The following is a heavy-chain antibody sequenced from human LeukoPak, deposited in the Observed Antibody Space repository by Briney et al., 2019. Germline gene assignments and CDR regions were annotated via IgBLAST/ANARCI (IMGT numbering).Heavy chain of an antibody. V-gene: IGHV4-39*05. J-gene: IGHJ4*02. CDR1: GGSISSSIYH. Sequence: PSETPSLTCTVSGGSISSSIYHGGWIRQPPGKGLEWIGTIYHTGTTHYNPSLKSRVTISVDTSRNQFSLTLNSMTAADTAVYYCAIYTNSAAGYWGQGALVAVSS. D-gene: IGHD2-2*02. CDR3: AIYTNSAAGY. CDR2: IYHTGTT.